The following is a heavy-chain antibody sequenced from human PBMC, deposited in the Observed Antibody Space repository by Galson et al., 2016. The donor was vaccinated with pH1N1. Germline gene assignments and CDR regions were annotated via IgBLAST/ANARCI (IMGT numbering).Heavy chain of an antibody. CDR3: ATDNLYNNNGIFVDYFDS. Sequence: SLRLSCATSGFTLSEAWMSWIRQAPGKGPEWVGRIKDESGGGATDYAAPVEGRFTISRDNSRNILYLHMNSLKTEDTAVHYCATDNLYNNNGIFVDYFDSWGQGTLVTVSS. J-gene: IGHJ4*02. CDR2: IKDESGGGAT. CDR1: GFTLSEAW. V-gene: IGHV3-15*01. D-gene: IGHD2-8*01.